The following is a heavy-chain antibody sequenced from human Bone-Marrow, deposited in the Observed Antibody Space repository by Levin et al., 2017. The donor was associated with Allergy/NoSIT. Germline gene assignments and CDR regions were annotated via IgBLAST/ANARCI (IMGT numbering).Heavy chain of an antibody. J-gene: IGHJ4*02. CDR3: GVTPRRDPFDY. CDR2: IKEDGGEK. D-gene: IGHD2-21*02. V-gene: IGHV3-7*01. Sequence: GGSLRLSCAASGFTFSTYWMSWVRQAPGKGLEWVANIKEDGGEKYYVDSVKGRFTISRDNAKNSLYLQMNSLRVEATAVYYCGVTPRRDPFDYWGQGTLITVSS. CDR1: GFTFSTYW.